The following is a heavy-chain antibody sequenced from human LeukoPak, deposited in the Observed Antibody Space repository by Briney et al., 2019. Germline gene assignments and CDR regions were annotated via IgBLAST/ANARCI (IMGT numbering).Heavy chain of an antibody. CDR2: IYSGGST. Sequence: PGGSLRLSCAASGFTVSSNYMSWVRQAPGKGLEWVSVIYSGGSTYYADSVKGRFTISRDNSKNTLYLQMNSLRAEDTAVYYCAREWRYCSGGSCLGSGFDPWGQGTLVTVSS. V-gene: IGHV3-53*01. CDR3: AREWRYCSGGSCLGSGFDP. CDR1: GFTVSSNY. D-gene: IGHD2-15*01. J-gene: IGHJ5*02.